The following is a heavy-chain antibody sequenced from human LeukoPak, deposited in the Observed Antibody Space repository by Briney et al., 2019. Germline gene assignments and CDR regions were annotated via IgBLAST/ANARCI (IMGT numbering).Heavy chain of an antibody. Sequence: GGSLRLSCAASGFTFSSYGMHWVRQAPGKGLEWVAFIRYDGSNKYYADSVKGRFTISRDNSKNTLYLQMNSLRAEDTAVYYCAKDKTRSGSYLPSYFDYWGQGTLVTVSS. CDR2: IRYDGSNK. CDR3: AKDKTRSGSYLPSYFDY. D-gene: IGHD3-10*01. V-gene: IGHV3-30*02. CDR1: GFTFSSYG. J-gene: IGHJ4*02.